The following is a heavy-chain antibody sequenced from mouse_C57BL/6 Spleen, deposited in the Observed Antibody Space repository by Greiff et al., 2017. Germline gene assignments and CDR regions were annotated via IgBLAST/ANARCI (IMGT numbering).Heavy chain of an antibody. CDR3: TTGYYGNYRD. J-gene: IGHJ2*01. CDR2: IDPENGDT. V-gene: IGHV14-4*01. CDR1: GFNIKDDY. D-gene: IGHD2-1*01. Sequence: EVKLVESGAELVRPGASVKLSCTASGFNIKDDYMHWVKQRPEQGLEWIGWIDPENGDTEYASKFQGKATITADTSSNTAYLQLSSLTSEDTAVYYCTTGYYGNYRDWGQGTTLTVSS.